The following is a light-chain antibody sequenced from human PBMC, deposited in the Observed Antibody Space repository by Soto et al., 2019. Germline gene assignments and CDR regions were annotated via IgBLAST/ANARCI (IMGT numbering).Light chain of an antibody. V-gene: IGLV1-51*01. CDR1: SSNIGGNS. CDR3: GSWDSSLSAYV. CDR2: DDN. J-gene: IGLJ1*01. Sequence: QSVLTQPPSVSAAPGQKVTTSFSGSSSNIGGNSVSWYQQLPGTAPKLLIYDDNKRPSGIPDRFPGSKSGTSATLGITGFQTGDEADYYCGSWDSSLSAYVFGTGTKVTVL.